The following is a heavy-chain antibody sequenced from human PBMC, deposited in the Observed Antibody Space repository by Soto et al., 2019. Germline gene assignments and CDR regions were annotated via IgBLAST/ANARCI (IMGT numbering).Heavy chain of an antibody. J-gene: IGHJ5*02. CDR3: GRVGCSSPSCQDDNWFAP. CDR1: GGSISSSNW. CDR2: IYHSGST. Sequence: SETLSLTCAVSGGSISSSNWWSWVRQPPGKGLEWIGEIYHSGSTNYNPSIKSRVTISVHTSKNQFSLKLSSVTAADTAVYYWGRVGCSSPSCQDDNWFAPGGQGTLVTVSS. D-gene: IGHD2-2*01. V-gene: IGHV4-4*02.